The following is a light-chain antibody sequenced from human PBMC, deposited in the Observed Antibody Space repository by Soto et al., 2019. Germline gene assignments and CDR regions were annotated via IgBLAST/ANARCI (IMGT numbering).Light chain of an antibody. V-gene: IGKV3-11*01. Sequence: EVVLTQSPAALSLSPGERATLSCRATQSVGTFLAWYQKKPGQPPRLLIYDASNRAAGVPARFSGRGSGTDFTLTISSLEPEDFAVYYCLQRANWSYTFGQGTKVKI. CDR2: DAS. CDR3: LQRANWSYT. CDR1: QSVGTF. J-gene: IGKJ2*01.